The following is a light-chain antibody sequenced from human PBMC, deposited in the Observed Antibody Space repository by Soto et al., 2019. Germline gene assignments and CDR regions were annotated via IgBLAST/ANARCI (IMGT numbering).Light chain of an antibody. Sequence: QPVLTQSPSASASLGASVKLTCTLSSGHSSYAIAWHQQQPEKGPRYLMKLNSDGSHSKGDGIPDRFSGSSSGAERYLPISSLQSEDEADYYCQTWGTGWVFGGGTKLTVL. J-gene: IGLJ3*02. CDR1: SGHSSYA. CDR2: LNSDGSH. CDR3: QTWGTGWV. V-gene: IGLV4-69*01.